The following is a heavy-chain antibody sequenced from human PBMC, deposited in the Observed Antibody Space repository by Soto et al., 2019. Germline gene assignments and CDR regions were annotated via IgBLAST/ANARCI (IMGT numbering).Heavy chain of an antibody. CDR2: IYYSGST. J-gene: IGHJ4*02. CDR3: ATLGYCSGGSCFPQD. V-gene: IGHV4-59*08. D-gene: IGHD2-15*01. CDR1: GGSISSYC. Sequence: QVQLQESGPGLVKPSETLSLTCTVSGGSISSYCWSWIRQPPGKGLEWIGYIYYSGSTNYNPSLKSRVTMSVDTSKNQFSLKLSSVTAADTAVYYCATLGYCSGGSCFPQDWGQGTLVTVSS.